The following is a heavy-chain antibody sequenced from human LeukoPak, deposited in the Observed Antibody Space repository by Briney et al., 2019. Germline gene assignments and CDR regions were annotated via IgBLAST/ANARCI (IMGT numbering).Heavy chain of an antibody. Sequence: GGSLRLSCAASGFTFRSYGKHWVRQAPGKGLEWVVFIRCDGSNKYYADSVKGRFTISRDNSKNTLYLQMNSLRAEDTGVYDYANDGSTCLDYWGQGTLVTVSS. J-gene: IGHJ4*02. V-gene: IGHV3-30*02. CDR1: GFTFRSYG. CDR2: IRCDGSNK. D-gene: IGHD3-10*01. CDR3: ANDGSTCLDY.